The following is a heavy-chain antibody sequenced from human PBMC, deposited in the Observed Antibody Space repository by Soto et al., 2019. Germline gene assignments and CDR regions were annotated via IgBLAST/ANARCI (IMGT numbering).Heavy chain of an antibody. CDR3: ATSRARCFCFDY. CDR2: IKSNPAGGTV. J-gene: IGHJ4*02. V-gene: IGHV3-15*01. CDR1: GFTFNNAW. Sequence: GGSLRLSCATSGFTFNNAWMIWVRQAPGKGLEWVGRIKSNPAGGTVDYTAPVKGRFTISRDDSENTLYLQMDSLRPEDTAVYYCATSRARCFCFDYWGQGA. D-gene: IGHD3-16*01.